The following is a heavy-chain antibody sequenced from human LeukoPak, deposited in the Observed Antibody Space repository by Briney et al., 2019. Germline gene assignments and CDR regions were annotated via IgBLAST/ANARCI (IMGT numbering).Heavy chain of an antibody. CDR1: GFTFSSYW. CDR2: IKQDGSEK. J-gene: IGHJ3*02. V-gene: IGHV3-7*01. Sequence: GGSLRLSCAASGFTFSSYWMSWVRQAPGKGLEWVANIKQDGSEKYYVDSVKGRFTISRDNAKNSLYLQMNSLRAEDTAVYYCARARIAAAGDAFDIWGQGTMVTVSS. CDR3: ARARIAAAGDAFDI. D-gene: IGHD6-13*01.